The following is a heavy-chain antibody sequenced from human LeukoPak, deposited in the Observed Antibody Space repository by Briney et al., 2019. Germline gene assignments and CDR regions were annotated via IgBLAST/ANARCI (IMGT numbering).Heavy chain of an antibody. D-gene: IGHD1-26*01. V-gene: IGHV4-59*01. CDR3: ARATALSGAFDY. Sequence: SETLSLTCTVSGGSISSYYWSWIRQPPGKGLEWIGHVYYSGSTNYNPPLKSRVTISVDTSKNQFSLKLSSVTAADTAVHYCARATALSGAFDYWGQGTLVTVSS. J-gene: IGHJ4*02. CDR2: VYYSGST. CDR1: GGSISSYY.